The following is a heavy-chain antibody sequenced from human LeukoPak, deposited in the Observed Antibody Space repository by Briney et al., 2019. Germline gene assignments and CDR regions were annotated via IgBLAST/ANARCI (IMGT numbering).Heavy chain of an antibody. V-gene: IGHV1-69*13. Sequence: SVKVSCKASGGTFSSYAISWVRQAPGQGLEWMGGIIPIFGTANYAQKFQGRVTITADESTSTAYMELSSLRSEDTAVYYCVRVRRKWELPEFDPWGQGTLVTVSS. CDR2: IIPIFGTA. J-gene: IGHJ5*02. D-gene: IGHD1-26*01. CDR1: GGTFSSYA. CDR3: VRVRRKWELPEFDP.